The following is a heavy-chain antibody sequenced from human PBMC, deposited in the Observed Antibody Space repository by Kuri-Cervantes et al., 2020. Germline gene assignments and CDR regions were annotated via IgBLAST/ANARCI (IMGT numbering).Heavy chain of an antibody. CDR2: IYYSGST. D-gene: IGHD6-6*01. Sequence: SETLSLTCAVYGGSFSGYHWTWIRQHPGKGLEWIGYIYYSGSTYYNPSLKSLVTISVDTSKNQFSLKLSSVTAADTAVYYCARGPLAARYFDYWGQGTLVTVSS. V-gene: IGHV4-31*01. J-gene: IGHJ4*02. CDR1: GGSFSGYH. CDR3: ARGPLAARYFDY.